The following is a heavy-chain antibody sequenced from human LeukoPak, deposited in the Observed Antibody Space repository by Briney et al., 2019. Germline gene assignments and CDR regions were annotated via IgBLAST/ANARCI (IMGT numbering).Heavy chain of an antibody. Sequence: SETLSLTCTVSGGSISSSSYYWGWIRQPPGKGLEWIGSIYYSGSTYYNPSLKSRVTISVDTSKNQSSLKLSSVTAADTAVYYCARRYSGSPIDYWGQGTLVTVSS. CDR3: ARRYSGSPIDY. V-gene: IGHV4-39*01. D-gene: IGHD1-26*01. CDR2: IYYSGST. J-gene: IGHJ4*02. CDR1: GGSISSSSYY.